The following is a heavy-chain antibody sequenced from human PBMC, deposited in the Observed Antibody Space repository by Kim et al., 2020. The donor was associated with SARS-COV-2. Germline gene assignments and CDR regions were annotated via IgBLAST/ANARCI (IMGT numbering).Heavy chain of an antibody. CDR3: ARDPVDDPLGLRYYYGMDV. CDR2: ISAYNGNT. V-gene: IGHV1-18*01. Sequence: ASVKVSCKASGYTFTSYGISWVRQAPGQGLEWMGWISAYNGNTNYAQKLQGRVTMTTDTSTSTAYMELRSLRSDDTAVYYCARDPVDDPLGLRYYYGMDVWGQGTTVTVSS. D-gene: IGHD1-1*01. J-gene: IGHJ6*02. CDR1: GYTFTSYG.